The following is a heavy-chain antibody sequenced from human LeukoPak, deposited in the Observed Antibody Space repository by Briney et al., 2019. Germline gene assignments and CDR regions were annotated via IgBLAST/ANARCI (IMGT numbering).Heavy chain of an antibody. CDR1: GFTFSTYA. CDR2: ISYDGSIK. D-gene: IGHD1-26*01. J-gene: IGHJ4*02. V-gene: IGHV3-30*03. CDR3: ARSMSGSREL. Sequence: GGSLRLSCAASGFTFSTYAMHWVRQAPGRGLEWVTVISYDGSIKYYADSVKGRFTISRDNAKNTLYLQMNSLSAEDTAMYYCARSMSGSRELWGQGTLVTVSP.